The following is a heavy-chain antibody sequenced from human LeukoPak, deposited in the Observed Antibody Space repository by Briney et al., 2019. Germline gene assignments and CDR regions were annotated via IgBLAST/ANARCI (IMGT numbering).Heavy chain of an antibody. Sequence: GGSLRLSCAATGFTFKDYGMHWVRQPPGKGLEWVSSINWNGGGTDYADSVKDRFTISRDNAKNSLYLQLSSLRPEDTALYYCAKHMRATNTYSFFGLDVWGQGTTVTVSS. CDR1: GFTFKDYG. V-gene: IGHV3-9*01. CDR3: AKHMRATNTYSFFGLDV. CDR2: INWNGGGT. J-gene: IGHJ6*02. D-gene: IGHD1-26*01.